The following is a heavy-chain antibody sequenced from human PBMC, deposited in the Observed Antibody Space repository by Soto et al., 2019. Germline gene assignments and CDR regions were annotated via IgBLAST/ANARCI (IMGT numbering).Heavy chain of an antibody. D-gene: IGHD6-6*01. V-gene: IGHV3-23*01. CDR2: ISGSGGST. J-gene: IGHJ6*02. CDR1: GVPFSNYA. Sequence: PGGSLRLSCAGSGVPFSNYAMSWVRQAPGKGLEWVSAISGSGGSTYYADSVKGQVTISADKSISTAYLQWSSLKASDTAMYYCARLVKEGIAARPKYYGMDVWGQGTTVTVSS. CDR3: ARLVKEGIAARPKYYGMDV.